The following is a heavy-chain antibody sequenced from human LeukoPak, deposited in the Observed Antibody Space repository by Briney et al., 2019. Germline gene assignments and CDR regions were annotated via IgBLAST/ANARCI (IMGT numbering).Heavy chain of an antibody. CDR2: FSGSGGSI. Sequence: GGSLRLSCAASGFTFYSYAMNWVRQTPGKGLEWVSTFSGSGGSIYYADSVKGRFTISRDNSKNTLYLQMNSLRAEDTALYYCARDLSGYNYANPTQVDYWGQGTLVTVSS. CDR3: ARDLSGYNYANPTQVDY. V-gene: IGHV3-23*01. D-gene: IGHD5-18*01. CDR1: GFTFYSYA. J-gene: IGHJ4*02.